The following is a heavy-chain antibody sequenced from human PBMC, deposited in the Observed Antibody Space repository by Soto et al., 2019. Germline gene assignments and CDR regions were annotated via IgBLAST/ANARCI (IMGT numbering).Heavy chain of an antibody. CDR1: GFTFDDYT. J-gene: IGHJ6*02. V-gene: IGHV3-43*01. CDR2: ISWDGGST. Sequence: GGSLRLSCAASGFTFDDYTMHWVRQAPGKGLEWVSLISWDGGSTYYADSVKGRFTISRDNSKNSLYLQMNSLRTEDTALYYCAKDGSSSGSYYYYGMDVWGQGTTVTVSS. D-gene: IGHD6-6*01. CDR3: AKDGSSSGSYYYYGMDV.